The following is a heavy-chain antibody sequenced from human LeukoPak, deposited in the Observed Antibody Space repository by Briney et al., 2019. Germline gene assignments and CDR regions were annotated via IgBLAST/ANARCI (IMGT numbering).Heavy chain of an antibody. J-gene: IGHJ6*03. CDR1: GFTFSDSY. CDR2: ISGSGHDI. CDR3: ARYGCGGDCYSGYYYMDV. Sequence: GGSLRLSCAASGFTFSDSYMTWVRQAPGKGVEWVAYISGSGHDINYSDSVKGRFTISRDNAKNSLYLQMNSLRAEDTAVYYCARYGCGGDCYSGYYYMDVWGKGTTVTISS. D-gene: IGHD2-21*02. V-gene: IGHV3-11*04.